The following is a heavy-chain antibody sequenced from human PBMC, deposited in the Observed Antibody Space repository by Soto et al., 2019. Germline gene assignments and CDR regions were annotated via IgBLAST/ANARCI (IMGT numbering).Heavy chain of an antibody. V-gene: IGHV1-69*13. CDR3: ASGPSGVGATRI. J-gene: IGHJ3*02. Sequence: VKVSCKASGGSLSSYAISWVRQAPGKGIEWMGGIIPIFGTANYAQKFQGRVTITADEATSTAYMELSSLRSEDLAVYYCASGPSGVGATRIWGQGTMVTVSS. D-gene: IGHD2-15*01. CDR2: IIPIFGTA. CDR1: GGSLSSYA.